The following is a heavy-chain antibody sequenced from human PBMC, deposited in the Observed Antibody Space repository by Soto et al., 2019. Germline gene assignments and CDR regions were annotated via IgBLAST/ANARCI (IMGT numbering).Heavy chain of an antibody. CDR3: TTGSVEGV. CDR1: DFTINNAW. CDR2: VKTNSAGGAT. D-gene: IGHD2-15*01. V-gene: IGHV3-15*07. J-gene: IGHJ6*02. Sequence: EAQLVESGGGLVKPGGSLRLSCAASDFTINNAWMNWVRQAPGKGLEWVARVKTNSAGGATDYAAPLKGRFTISRDDSKNTLFLQMNSLKTEDTAVYYCTTGSVEGVWGQGATVTVSS.